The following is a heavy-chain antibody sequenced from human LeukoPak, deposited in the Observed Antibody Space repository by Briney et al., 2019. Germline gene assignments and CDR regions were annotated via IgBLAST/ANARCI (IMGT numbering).Heavy chain of an antibody. J-gene: IGHJ4*02. CDR2: INHSGST. Sequence: GSLRLSCTASGFTFGDYSMTWIRQPPGKGLEWIGEINHSGSTNYNPSLKSRVTISVDTSKNQFSLKLSSVTAADTAVYYCARGLYYFDYWGQGTLVTVSS. CDR3: ARGLYYFDY. V-gene: IGHV4-34*01. CDR1: GFTFGDYS.